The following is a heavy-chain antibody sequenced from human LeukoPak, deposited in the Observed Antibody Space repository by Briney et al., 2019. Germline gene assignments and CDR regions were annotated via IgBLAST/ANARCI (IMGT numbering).Heavy chain of an antibody. D-gene: IGHD3-9*01. CDR3: ARDNYDILTGYTNSLGY. CDR2: INPNSGGT. J-gene: IGHJ4*02. V-gene: IGHV1-2*02. Sequence: GASVKVSCKAPGYTFTGYYMHWVRQAPGQGLEWMGWINPNSGGTNYAQKFQGRVTMTRDTSISTAYMELSRLRSDDTAVYYCARDNYDILTGYTNSLGYWGQGTLVTVSS. CDR1: GYTFTGYY.